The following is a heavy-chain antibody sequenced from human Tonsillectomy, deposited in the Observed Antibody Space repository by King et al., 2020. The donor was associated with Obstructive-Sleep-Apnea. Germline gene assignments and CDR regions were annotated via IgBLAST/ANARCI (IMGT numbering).Heavy chain of an antibody. Sequence: VPLQESGPGLVKPSETLSLTCTVSGGSISSYYWSWIRQPPGKGLEWIGYIYYSGSTNYNPSLKSRVTISVDTSKNQFSLKLSSVTAADTAVYYCARSLYGDYADYGYWGQGTLVTVSS. CDR3: ARSLYGDYADYGY. D-gene: IGHD4-17*01. CDR2: IYYSGST. CDR1: GGSISSYY. V-gene: IGHV4-59*01. J-gene: IGHJ4*02.